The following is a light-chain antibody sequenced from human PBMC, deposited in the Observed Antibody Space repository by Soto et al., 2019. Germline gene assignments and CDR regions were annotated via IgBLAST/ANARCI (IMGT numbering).Light chain of an antibody. CDR1: SSDVGGYNY. V-gene: IGLV2-11*01. Sequence: QSVLTQPRSVSGSPGQSVTISCTGTSSDVGGYNYVSWYQQHPGKAPKLMIYDVSKRPSGVPDRFSGSKSGNTDSLTISGLQAEDEADYYCCSYAGSYTVVFGGGTKLTVL. J-gene: IGLJ2*01. CDR3: CSYAGSYTVV. CDR2: DVS.